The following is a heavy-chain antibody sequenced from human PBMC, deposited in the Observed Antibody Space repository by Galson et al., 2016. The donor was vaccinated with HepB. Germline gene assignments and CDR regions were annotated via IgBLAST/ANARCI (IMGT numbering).Heavy chain of an antibody. J-gene: IGHJ6*04. CDR1: GFRFSGSG. CDR2: IRSKANNYAT. V-gene: IGHV3-73*01. D-gene: IGHD3-16*01. CDR3: SRGAIMAETYPNHYQYYGMDV. Sequence: SLRLSCAASGFRFSGSGMHWVRQATGKGLEWIGRIRSKANNYATEYAESVKGRFTISRDDSKNTAYLQMNSLKTEDTAVYYCSRGAIMAETYPNHYQYYGMDVWGKGTTVTVSS.